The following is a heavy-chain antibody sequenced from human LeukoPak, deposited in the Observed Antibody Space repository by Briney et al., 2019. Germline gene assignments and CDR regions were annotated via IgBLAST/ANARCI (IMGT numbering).Heavy chain of an antibody. J-gene: IGHJ4*02. CDR1: GFTFSSYE. CDR3: ARGPNYYSNSSHFDY. Sequence: GGSLRLSCAASGFTFSSYEMNWVRQAPGKGLEWLSYISSTGNTIYYADSVKGRFTISRDNAKNSLYLQMNSLRAEDTAVYYCARGPNYYSNSSHFDYWGQGTLVTVSS. D-gene: IGHD6-6*01. CDR2: ISSTGNTI. V-gene: IGHV3-48*03.